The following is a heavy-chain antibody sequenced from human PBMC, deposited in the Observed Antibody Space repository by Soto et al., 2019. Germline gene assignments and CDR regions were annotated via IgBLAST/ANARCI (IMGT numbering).Heavy chain of an antibody. CDR3: ARIKKGLYYDFWSGPRVYYYGMDV. J-gene: IGHJ6*02. Sequence: SGPTLVNPPQTLTLTCTFSGFSLSTSGMCVSWIRQPPGKALEWLALIDWDDDKYYSTSLKTRLTISKDTSKNQVVLTMTNMDPVDTATYYCARIKKGLYYDFWSGPRVYYYGMDVWGQGTTVTVSS. D-gene: IGHD3-3*01. CDR2: IDWDDDK. V-gene: IGHV2-70*01. CDR1: GFSLSTSGMC.